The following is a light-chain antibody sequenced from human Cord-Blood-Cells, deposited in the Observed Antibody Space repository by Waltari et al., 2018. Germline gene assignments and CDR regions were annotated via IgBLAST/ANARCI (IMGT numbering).Light chain of an antibody. V-gene: IGLV2-8*01. J-gene: IGLJ3*02. CDR3: SSYEGSNNLV. Sequence: QSALTQPPSSSGSPGQSVTISCTGTSSDVGGYNYVSWYQQHPGNAPNPVIYEVSKRPAGVPGRFSGSKFGNTAALTVAGLQAEDEADYYCSSYEGSNNLVFGGGTKLTVL. CDR2: EVS. CDR1: SSDVGGYNY.